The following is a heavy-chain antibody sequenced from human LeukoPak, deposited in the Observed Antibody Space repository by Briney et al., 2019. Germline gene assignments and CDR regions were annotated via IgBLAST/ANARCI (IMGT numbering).Heavy chain of an antibody. V-gene: IGHV3-23*01. CDR3: AREMDDILTGYGLDY. Sequence: GGSLRLSCAASGFTFSTYAMSWVRQAPGKGLEWVAGISASRGRTYYADSVKGRFTISRDNAKNSLYLQMNSLRAEDTAVYYCAREMDDILTGYGLDYWGQGTLVTVSS. CDR2: ISASRGRT. CDR1: GFTFSTYA. D-gene: IGHD3-9*01. J-gene: IGHJ4*02.